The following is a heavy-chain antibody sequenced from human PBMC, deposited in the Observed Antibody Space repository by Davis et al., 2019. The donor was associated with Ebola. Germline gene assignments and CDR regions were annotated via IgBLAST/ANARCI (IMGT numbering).Heavy chain of an antibody. CDR1: GGSISSSSYY. V-gene: IGHV4-39*01. J-gene: IGHJ6*02. D-gene: IGHD3-10*01. Sequence: PSETLSLTCTVSGGSISSSSYYWGWIRQPPGKGLEWIGNIYYSGSTYYKPSLKSRVTISVDTSKNQFSLKLSSVTAADTALYYCARIRVQPLDYYYGMDVWGQGTTVTVSS. CDR3: ARIRVQPLDYYYGMDV. CDR2: IYYSGST.